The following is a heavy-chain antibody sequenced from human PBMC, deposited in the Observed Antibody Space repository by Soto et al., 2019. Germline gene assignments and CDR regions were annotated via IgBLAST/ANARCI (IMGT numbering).Heavy chain of an antibody. Sequence: EVQLVESGGGLVKPGGSLRLSCAASGFTFSSYSMNLVRQAPGKGLEGVSSISSSSSYIYYADSVKGRFTISRDNAKNSLYLQMNSLRAEDTAVYYCARDKYSSSWFDYWGQGTLVTVSS. J-gene: IGHJ4*02. CDR3: ARDKYSSSWFDY. V-gene: IGHV3-21*01. D-gene: IGHD6-13*01. CDR1: GFTFSSYS. CDR2: ISSSSSYI.